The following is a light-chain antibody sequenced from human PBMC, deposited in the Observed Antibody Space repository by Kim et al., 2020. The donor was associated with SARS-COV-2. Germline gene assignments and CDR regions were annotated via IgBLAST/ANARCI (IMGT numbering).Light chain of an antibody. CDR2: KAF. CDR3: QQYSRYSLT. V-gene: IGKV1-5*03. Sequence: ASGGDRVPITCRASQSISDWLAWYQQKAGKAPKLLIYKAFSLEGGVPSRFSGSGSGTEFTLTISSLQPDDFATYYCQQYSRYSLTFGGGTKVDIK. CDR1: QSISDW. J-gene: IGKJ4*01.